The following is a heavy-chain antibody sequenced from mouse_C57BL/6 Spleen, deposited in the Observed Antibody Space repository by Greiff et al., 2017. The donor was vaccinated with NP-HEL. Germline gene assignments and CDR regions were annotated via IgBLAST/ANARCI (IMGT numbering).Heavy chain of an antibody. Sequence: VKLMESGPELVKPGASVKISCKASGYAFSSSWMNWVKQRPGKGLEWIGRIYPGDGDTNYNGKFKGKAKLTADKSSSTAYMQLSSLTSEDSAVYFCARECKPDYWYFDVWGTGTTVTVSS. CDR2: IYPGDGDT. V-gene: IGHV1-82*01. J-gene: IGHJ1*03. CDR1: GYAFSSSW. CDR3: ARECKPDYWYFDV.